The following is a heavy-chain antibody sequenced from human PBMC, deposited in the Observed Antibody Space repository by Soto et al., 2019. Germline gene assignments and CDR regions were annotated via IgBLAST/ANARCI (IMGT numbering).Heavy chain of an antibody. D-gene: IGHD2-21*02. V-gene: IGHV4-31*03. J-gene: IGHJ5*02. Sequence: NPSETLSLTCTVSGGSISRGGYYWSWIRQHPGKGLEWIGYIYYSGSTYCNPSLKSRVTISVDTSKNQFSLKLSSVTAADTAVYYCARAIPVVTAPNWFDPWGQGTLVTVSS. CDR1: GGSISRGGYY. CDR3: ARAIPVVTAPNWFDP. CDR2: IYYSGST.